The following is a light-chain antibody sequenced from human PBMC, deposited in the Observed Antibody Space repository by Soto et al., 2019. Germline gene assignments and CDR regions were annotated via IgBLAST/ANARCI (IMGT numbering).Light chain of an antibody. J-gene: IGLJ2*01. CDR3: QVWDSSSVV. CDR1: NIGSKS. V-gene: IGLV3-21*02. CDR2: DDS. Sequence: SYELTQPPSVSVAPGQTASITCGGTNIGSKSVHWYQQKPGQAPVVVVYDDSDRPSGIPERFSGSNSGNTATLTISRVEAGDEADYFCQVWDSSSVVFGGGTKVTVL.